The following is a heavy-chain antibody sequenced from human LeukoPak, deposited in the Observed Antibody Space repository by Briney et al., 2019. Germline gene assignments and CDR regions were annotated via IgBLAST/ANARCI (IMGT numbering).Heavy chain of an antibody. CDR1: GFTFSSYS. J-gene: IGHJ4*02. CDR2: ISSSSSYI. CDR3: ARDLESWGRVFVY. Sequence: PGGSLGLSCAASGFTFSSYSMNWVRQAPGKGLEWVSSISSSSSYIYYADSVKGRFTISRDNAKNSLYLQMNSLRAEDTAVYYCARDLESWGRVFVYWGQGTLVAVSS. V-gene: IGHV3-21*01. D-gene: IGHD3-10*02.